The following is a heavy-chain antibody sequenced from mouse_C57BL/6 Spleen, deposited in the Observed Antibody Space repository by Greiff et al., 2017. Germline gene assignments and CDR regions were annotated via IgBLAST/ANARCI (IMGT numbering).Heavy chain of an antibody. D-gene: IGHD2-13*01. CDR3: ARRGGDGDEGHYYAMDY. V-gene: IGHV1-50*01. J-gene: IGHJ4*01. CDR1: GYTFTSYW. Sequence: VQLQQPGAELVKPGASVKLSCKASGYTFTSYWMQWVKQRPGQGLEWIGEIDPSDSYTNYNQKFKGQATLTVDTSSSTASMQLSSLTSEDSAVYYSARRGGDGDEGHYYAMDYWGQGTSVTVSS. CDR2: IDPSDSYT.